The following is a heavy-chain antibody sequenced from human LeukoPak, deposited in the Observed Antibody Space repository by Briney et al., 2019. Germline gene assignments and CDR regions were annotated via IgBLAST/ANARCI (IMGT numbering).Heavy chain of an antibody. D-gene: IGHD4/OR15-4a*01. CDR1: GFSVTSNH. CDR3: ATGGASSWNY. J-gene: IGHJ4*02. V-gene: IGHV3-66*01. Sequence: GGSLRLSCAASGFSVTSNHMNWVRQAPGKGLEWVSIIYTGGTTHYADSLNDRFTISRDDSINTLYLQMNSLRAEDTAVYYCATGGASSWNYWGQGTLVTVSS. CDR2: IYTGGTT.